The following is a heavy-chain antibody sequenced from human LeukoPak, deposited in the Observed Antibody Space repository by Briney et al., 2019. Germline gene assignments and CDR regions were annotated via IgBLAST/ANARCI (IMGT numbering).Heavy chain of an antibody. CDR1: GGSFSGYY. CDR3: ARRAAATGFDF. J-gene: IGHJ4*02. Sequence: SETLSLTCAVYGGSFSGYYWSWIRQSPGKGLEWIGYIYYNGNTNYNPSLKSRVTISVDTSKNQFSLKPSSVTAADTAVYYCARRAAATGFDFWGQGTLVTVSS. D-gene: IGHD2-15*01. CDR2: IYYNGNT. V-gene: IGHV4-59*01.